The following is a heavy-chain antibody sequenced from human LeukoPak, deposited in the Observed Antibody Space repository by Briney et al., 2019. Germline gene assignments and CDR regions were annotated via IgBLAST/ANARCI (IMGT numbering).Heavy chain of an antibody. Sequence: GGSLRLSCAASGFTFSSYPMIWVPQAPGKALDWVSAISASGGSTYYADSVTGRFTISRDNSKSTLYLQMNSLRAEDTAVYYCAKAYCSSTNCYSDYWGQGTLVTVSS. D-gene: IGHD2-2*01. CDR2: ISASGGST. CDR3: AKAYCSSTNCYSDY. J-gene: IGHJ4*02. CDR1: GFTFSSYP. V-gene: IGHV3-23*01.